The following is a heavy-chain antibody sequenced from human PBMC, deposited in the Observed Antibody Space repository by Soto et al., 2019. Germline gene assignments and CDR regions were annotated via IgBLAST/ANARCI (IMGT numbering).Heavy chain of an antibody. CDR1: GFTFSTYW. Sequence: PGGSLRLSCAASGFTFSTYWMSWVRQAPWKGLEWVAHIKQDGSEKYYVDSVKGRFTISRDNAKNSLYLQMNSLRVEDTAVYHYAKPPGVESVPLATVDWFDPWGQRSVVTVSS. CDR3: AKPPGVESVPLATVDWFDP. D-gene: IGHD2-21*01. CDR2: IKQDGSEK. J-gene: IGHJ5*02. V-gene: IGHV3-7*03.